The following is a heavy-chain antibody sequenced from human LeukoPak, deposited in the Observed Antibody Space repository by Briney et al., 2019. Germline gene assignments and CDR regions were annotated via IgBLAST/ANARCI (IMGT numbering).Heavy chain of an antibody. V-gene: IGHV3-33*06. CDR1: GFTFSSYG. CDR2: IWYDGSNK. D-gene: IGHD6-25*01. CDR3: AKGSGVNYYYYGMDV. J-gene: IGHJ6*02. Sequence: GRSLRLSCAASGFTFSSYGMHWVRQAPGKGLEWVAVIWYDGSNKYYADSVKGRFTISRDNSKNTLYLQMNSLRAEDTAVYYCAKGSGVNYYYYGMDVWGQGTTVTVSS.